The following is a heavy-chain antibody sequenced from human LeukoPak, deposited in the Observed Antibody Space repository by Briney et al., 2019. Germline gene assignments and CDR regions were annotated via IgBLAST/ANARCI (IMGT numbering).Heavy chain of an antibody. CDR2: IWNDGSDE. CDR3: TFEIGRSQGAFDI. D-gene: IGHD1-26*01. CDR1: GFTFSKYA. Sequence: HPGGSLRLSCAASGFTFSKYAMHWVRQTPGKGLEWVAAIWNDGSDENYADSVKGRFTISSDNSESTLYLQMNSLRAEDTAVYYCTFEIGRSQGAFDIWGQGTMITVSS. V-gene: IGHV3-33*01. J-gene: IGHJ3*02.